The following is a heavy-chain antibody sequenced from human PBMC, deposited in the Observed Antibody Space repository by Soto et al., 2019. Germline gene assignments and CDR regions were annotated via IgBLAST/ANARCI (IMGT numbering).Heavy chain of an antibody. J-gene: IGHJ5*02. CDR1: GYSFTVYG. Sequence: QVRLVQSGAEVKRPGASVKVSCKTYGYSFTVYGISWVRQAPGQGLEWMGWMSSYAGDTNYARKFRGRVTMTTDISASTASMELRSLTSDDTAVYYCARDPGGATGFDPWGQGTTVIVST. CDR3: ARDPGGATGFDP. CDR2: MSSYAGDT. V-gene: IGHV1-18*01. D-gene: IGHD3-10*01.